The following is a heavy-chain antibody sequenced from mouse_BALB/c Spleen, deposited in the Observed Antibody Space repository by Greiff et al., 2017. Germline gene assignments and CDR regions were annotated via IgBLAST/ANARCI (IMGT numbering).Heavy chain of an antibody. CDR2: IWSGGST. CDR3: ARINGVYYFDY. CDR1: GFSFTSYG. J-gene: IGHJ2*01. V-gene: IGHV2-2*02. Sequence: VQLQQSGPGLVQPSQCLSISCTASGFSFTSYGVHWVRQSPGKGLEWLGVIWSGGSTDYNAAFISRLSISTDNSKCQVFLKMNSLQANDTAIYYCARINGVYYFDYWGQGTTLTVSS.